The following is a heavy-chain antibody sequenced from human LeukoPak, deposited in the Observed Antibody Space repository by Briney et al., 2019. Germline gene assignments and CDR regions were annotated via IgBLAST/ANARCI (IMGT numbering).Heavy chain of an antibody. V-gene: IGHV3-7*01. CDR1: GFTFSSYW. J-gene: IGHJ4*02. CDR3: ARDQARYYYDSSGYGVDY. D-gene: IGHD3-22*01. Sequence: GGSLRLSCAASGFTFSSYWMSWVRQAPGKGLGWVANIKQDGSEKYYVDSVKGRFTISRDNAKNSLYLQMNSLRAEDTAVYYCARDQARYYYDSSGYGVDYWGQGTLVTVSS. CDR2: IKQDGSEK.